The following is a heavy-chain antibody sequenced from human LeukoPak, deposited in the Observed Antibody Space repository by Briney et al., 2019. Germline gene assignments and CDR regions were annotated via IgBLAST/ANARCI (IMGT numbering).Heavy chain of an antibody. D-gene: IGHD1/OR15-1a*01. CDR3: ATRPEVAGTTIWYFDV. CDR1: APTFATKG. J-gene: IGHJ2*01. Sequence: AGSLTLSCVPSAPTFATKGISCDRQAPGKGLEWVSAIRGTGGSTYCAGSVKGRFTVSRDNSKNTLYLQMNSLRAEDAAVYYCATRPEVAGTTIWYFDVWGRGTLVTVSS. V-gene: IGHV3-23*01. CDR2: IRGTGGST.